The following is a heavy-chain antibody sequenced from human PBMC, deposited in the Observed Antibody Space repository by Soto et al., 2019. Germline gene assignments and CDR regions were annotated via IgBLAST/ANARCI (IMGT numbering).Heavy chain of an antibody. Sequence: EVQLLESGGGLVQPGGSLRLSCAASGFTFSSYAMSWVRQAPGKGLEWVSTISGNGGSTNYADSVKGRFTTSRDNSQNTLYLQMNTLRAEDTAVYYCAKEAALECSGGSCYPWTWFDPWGQGTLVTVSS. D-gene: IGHD2-15*01. V-gene: IGHV3-23*01. J-gene: IGHJ5*02. CDR1: GFTFSSYA. CDR2: ISGNGGST. CDR3: AKEAALECSGGSCYPWTWFDP.